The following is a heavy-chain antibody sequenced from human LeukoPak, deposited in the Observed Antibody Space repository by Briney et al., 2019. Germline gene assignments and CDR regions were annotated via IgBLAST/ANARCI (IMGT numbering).Heavy chain of an antibody. CDR1: GFTFSSYW. D-gene: IGHD3-9*01. CDR3: ARGKDDILPGENWFDP. J-gene: IGHJ5*02. CDR2: IKQDGSEK. Sequence: GGSLRLSCAASGFTFSSYWMNWVRQAPGKGLEWVANIKQDGSEKYYVDSVKGRFTISRDNAKNSLYLQMNSLRAEDTAVYYCARGKDDILPGENWFDPWGQGTLVTVSS. V-gene: IGHV3-7*03.